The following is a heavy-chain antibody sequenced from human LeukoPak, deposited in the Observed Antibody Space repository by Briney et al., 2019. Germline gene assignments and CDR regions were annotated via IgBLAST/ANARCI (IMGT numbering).Heavy chain of an antibody. CDR1: GFTFSDYY. CDR3: AKDKSSSSWYMSFQH. J-gene: IGHJ1*01. D-gene: IGHD6-13*01. Sequence: GGSLRLSCAASGFTFSDYYMSWIRQAPGKGLEWVSYISSSSSYTNYADSVKGRFTISRDNAKNSLYLQMNSLRAEDTAVYYCAKDKSSSSWYMSFQHWGQGTLVTVSS. V-gene: IGHV3-11*05. CDR2: ISSSSSYT.